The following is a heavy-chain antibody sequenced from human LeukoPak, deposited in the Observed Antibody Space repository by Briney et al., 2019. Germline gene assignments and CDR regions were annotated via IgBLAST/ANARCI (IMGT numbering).Heavy chain of an antibody. D-gene: IGHD3-22*01. CDR2: ISAYNGNT. V-gene: IGHV1-18*01. J-gene: IGHJ2*01. Sequence: ASVKVSCKASGYTFTSYGISWVRQAPGQGLEWMGWISAYNGNTNYAQKLQGRVTMTTDTSTSTAYMELRSLRSDDTAVYYCARSYDSSGYYPPYWYFDLWGRGTLVTVSS. CDR3: ARSYDSSGYYPPYWYFDL. CDR1: GYTFTSYG.